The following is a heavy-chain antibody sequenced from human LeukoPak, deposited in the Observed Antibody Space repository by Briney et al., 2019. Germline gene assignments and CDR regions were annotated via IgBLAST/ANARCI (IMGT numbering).Heavy chain of an antibody. CDR2: IKHDGSEK. D-gene: IGHD3-3*01. CDR3: AREGQYDFWSGLKWFDP. V-gene: IGHV3-7*01. CDR1: GFTFSTSW. Sequence: GGPLRLSCAASGFTFSTSWMSWVRQAPGKGLEWVANIKHDGSEKNFVDSVKGRFTISRDNANNSLFLQINNVRDEDTATYYCAREGQYDFWSGLKWFDPWGQGTLVIVSS. J-gene: IGHJ5*02.